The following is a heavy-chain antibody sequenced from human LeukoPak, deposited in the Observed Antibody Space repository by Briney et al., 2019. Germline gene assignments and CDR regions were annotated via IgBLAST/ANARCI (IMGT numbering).Heavy chain of an antibody. V-gene: IGHV5-51*01. Sequence: GESLKISCKGSGYRFTNYWIGWVRQMPGKGLEWMGIIYPGDSDTRYSPSFQGQVTISADKSISTAYLQWSSLKASDTAMYYCARRTDFWSGYYDAPDYWGQGTLVTVSS. CDR2: IYPGDSDT. CDR3: ARRTDFWSGYYDAPDY. J-gene: IGHJ4*02. D-gene: IGHD3-3*01. CDR1: GYRFTNYW.